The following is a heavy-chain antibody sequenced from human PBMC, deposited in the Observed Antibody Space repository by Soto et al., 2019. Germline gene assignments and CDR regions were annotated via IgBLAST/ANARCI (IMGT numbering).Heavy chain of an antibody. CDR3: ARAGYRSVDY. V-gene: IGHV3-48*02. Sequence: EVQLVESGGGLVQPGGSLRLSCAASGFTFSSYSMNWVRQAPGKGLEWVSYISSSGSTIYYADSVRGRFTISRDNAKNKLYLQMNSLRDEDTAVYYCARAGYRSVDYWGQGTLVTVSS. J-gene: IGHJ4*02. CDR1: GFTFSSYS. CDR2: ISSSGSTI. D-gene: IGHD3-3*01.